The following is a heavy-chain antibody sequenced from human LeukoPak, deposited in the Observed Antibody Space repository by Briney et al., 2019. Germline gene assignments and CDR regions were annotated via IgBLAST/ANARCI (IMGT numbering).Heavy chain of an antibody. V-gene: IGHV3-21*01. Sequence: GGSLRLSCAASGFTFSSYWMSWVRQAPGKGLEWVSSISSSSSYIYYADSVKGRFTISRGNAKNSLYLQMNSLRAEDTAVYYCARDFWYSGSAGSFDIWGQGTMVTVSS. D-gene: IGHD1-26*01. J-gene: IGHJ3*02. CDR3: ARDFWYSGSAGSFDI. CDR2: ISSSSSYI. CDR1: GFTFSSYW.